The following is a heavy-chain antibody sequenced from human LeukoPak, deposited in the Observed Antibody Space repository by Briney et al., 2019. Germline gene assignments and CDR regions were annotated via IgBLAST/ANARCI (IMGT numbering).Heavy chain of an antibody. CDR3: ARVRSSGYYRMDY. CDR1: GFTFSSYS. J-gene: IGHJ4*02. V-gene: IGHV3-21*01. Sequence: TGGPLGLSCAASGFTFSSYSMNWVRQAPGKGLEWVSSISSSSSYIYYADSVKGRFTISRDNAKNSLYLQMNSLRAEDTAVYYCARVRSSGYYRMDYWGQGTLVTASS. D-gene: IGHD3-22*01. CDR2: ISSSSSYI.